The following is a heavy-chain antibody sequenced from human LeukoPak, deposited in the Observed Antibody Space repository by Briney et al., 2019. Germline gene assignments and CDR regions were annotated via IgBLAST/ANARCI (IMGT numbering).Heavy chain of an antibody. CDR2: INPNSGDT. V-gene: IGHV1-2*02. J-gene: IGHJ6*03. CDR1: GYTFTGYY. CDR3: ARGGLRVRGVIITDYYHYYMDV. D-gene: IGHD3-10*01. Sequence: ASVKVSCKASGYTFTGYYMHWVRQAPGQGLEWMGWINPNSGDTNYAQKFQGRVTMTRNTSISTAYMELSSLRSEDTAVYYCARGGLRVRGVIITDYYHYYMDVWGKGTTVTISS.